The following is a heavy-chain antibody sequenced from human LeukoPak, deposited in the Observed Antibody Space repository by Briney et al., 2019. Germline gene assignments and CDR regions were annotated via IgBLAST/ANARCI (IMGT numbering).Heavy chain of an antibody. CDR3: AREVGSSGPYYYYYMDV. Sequence: GESLKISCKGSGYSFTSYWIGWVRQMPGKGLEWIGIIYPGDSDTRYSPSFQGQAPISADKSISPAYLQWSSLKASDTAMYYCAREVGSSGPYYYYYMDVWGKGTTVTVSS. CDR1: GYSFTSYW. J-gene: IGHJ6*03. D-gene: IGHD6-19*01. V-gene: IGHV5-51*01. CDR2: IYPGDSDT.